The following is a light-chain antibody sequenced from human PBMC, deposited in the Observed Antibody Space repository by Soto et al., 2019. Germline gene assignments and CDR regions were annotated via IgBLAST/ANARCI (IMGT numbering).Light chain of an antibody. CDR2: DAS. J-gene: IGKJ1*01. CDR3: QQYETFSGT. CDR1: QSVSGW. V-gene: IGKV1-5*01. Sequence: IKMTQSPSTMFASVGHAVTVTCRASQSVSGWLAWYQQKPGEAPKLLIYDASALPRGVPSRFSGSGSGTKFTLTIASLQPDDFATYYCQQYETFSGTFGPGTKVDI.